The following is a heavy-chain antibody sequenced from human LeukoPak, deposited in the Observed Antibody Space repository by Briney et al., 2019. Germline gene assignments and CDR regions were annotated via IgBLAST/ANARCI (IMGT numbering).Heavy chain of an antibody. V-gene: IGHV4-59*08. D-gene: IGHD3-10*01. Sequence: SETLSLTCTVSGGSINTFYWSWIRQPPGKGLEWIGYNSYSGNTNYNPSLKSRVTISLDTSKAQFSLKLRSVTAADTAVYYCAKIGDAGLGSHDYWGQGTLVTISS. CDR2: NSYSGNT. CDR1: GGSINTFY. J-gene: IGHJ4*02. CDR3: AKIGDAGLGSHDY.